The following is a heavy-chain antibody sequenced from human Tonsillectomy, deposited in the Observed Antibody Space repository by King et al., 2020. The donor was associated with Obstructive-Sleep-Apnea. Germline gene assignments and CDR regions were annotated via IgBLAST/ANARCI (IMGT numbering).Heavy chain of an antibody. V-gene: IGHV3-49*03. CDR1: GFTFGDYA. J-gene: IGHJ4*02. D-gene: IGHD3-10*01. CDR2: IRSKAYGGTT. CDR3: TGDRSFYTGSPVSY. Sequence: VQLVESGGGLVQPGRSLRLSCTASGFTFGDYAMSWFRQAPGKGLEWVGFIRSKAYGGTTEYAASVKGRFTITRDDSKTISYLQMTSPRTEDTAVYYCTGDRSFYTGSPVSYWGQGTLVTVSS.